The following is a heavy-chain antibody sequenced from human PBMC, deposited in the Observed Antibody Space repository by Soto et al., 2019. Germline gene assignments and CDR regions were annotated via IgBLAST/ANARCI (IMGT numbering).Heavy chain of an antibody. CDR3: ATGSPNWFDP. CDR2: INHIGST. Sequence: QVQLQQWGAGLLKPSETLSLTCAVYGGSFSGYYWSWIRQPPGKGLEWIGEINHIGSTNYNPSLKSRVTIAVDTSKNQFSLKLSSVTAADTAVYYCATGSPNWFDPWGQGTLVTVSS. V-gene: IGHV4-34*01. J-gene: IGHJ5*02. D-gene: IGHD2-15*01. CDR1: GGSFSGYY.